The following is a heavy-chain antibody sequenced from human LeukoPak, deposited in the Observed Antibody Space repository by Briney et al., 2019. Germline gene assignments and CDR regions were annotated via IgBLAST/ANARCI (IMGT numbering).Heavy chain of an antibody. Sequence: SQTLSLTCTVSGDSISSDYYWSWIRQPPGKGPEWIGYINYRGNTYYNPSLKSRVSISMDTSKNQFSLNLSSVTAADTAVYYCARRGRVYYDILTGYFGAFDIWAQGTMVTVSS. CDR2: INYRGNT. D-gene: IGHD3-9*01. J-gene: IGHJ3*02. CDR1: GDSISSDYY. V-gene: IGHV4-30-4*01. CDR3: ARRGRVYYDILTGYFGAFDI.